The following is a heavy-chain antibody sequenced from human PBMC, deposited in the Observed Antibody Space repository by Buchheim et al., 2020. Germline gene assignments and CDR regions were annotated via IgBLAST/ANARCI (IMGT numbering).Heavy chain of an antibody. J-gene: IGHJ6*03. CDR3: AKASGINVHYYYYMDV. Sequence: QVQLVESGGGVVQPGRSLRLSCAASGFTFSSYGMHWVRQAPGKGLEWVAVISYDGSNKYYADSVKGRFTISRDNSKNTLYLQMNSLRAEDTAVYYCAKASGINVHYYYYMDVWGKGTT. D-gene: IGHD1-1*01. V-gene: IGHV3-30*18. CDR1: GFTFSSYG. CDR2: ISYDGSNK.